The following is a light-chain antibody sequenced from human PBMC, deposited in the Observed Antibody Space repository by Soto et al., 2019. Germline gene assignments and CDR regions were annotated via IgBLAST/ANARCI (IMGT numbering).Light chain of an antibody. J-gene: IGLJ2*01. CDR2: DVT. CDR3: GSYTISSTLMI. Sequence: QSALTQPASVSGSPGQSITISCSGTPSDIGAYNYVSWYQHLPGKAPKVIIYDVTNRPSGVSSRFSGSKSGTTASLTISGLQAEDEASYYCGSYTISSTLMIFGGGTKLTVL. CDR1: PSDIGAYNY. V-gene: IGLV2-14*03.